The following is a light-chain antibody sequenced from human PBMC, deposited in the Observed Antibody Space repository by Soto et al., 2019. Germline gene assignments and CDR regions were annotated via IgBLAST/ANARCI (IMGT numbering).Light chain of an antibody. J-gene: IGKJ1*01. CDR2: AAS. V-gene: IGKV1-39*01. CDR1: QSISRY. CDR3: QQSYSFWT. Sequence: IQMTQSPSSLSASVGDRVTITCRASQSISRYLNWYQHKPGKAPNLLIYAASSLQSGVPSRFSGSGSGTDFTLTISGLQPENFANYYCQQSYSFWTFGQGTKVEIK.